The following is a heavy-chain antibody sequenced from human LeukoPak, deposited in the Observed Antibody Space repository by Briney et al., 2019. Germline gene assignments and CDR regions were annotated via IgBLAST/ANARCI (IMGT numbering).Heavy chain of an antibody. CDR1: GFTFSSYS. Sequence: GGSLRLSCAASGFTFSSYSMNWVRQAPGKGLEWVSSISSSSSYIYYADSVKGRFTISRDNVKSSLYLQMNSLRAEDTAVYYCARDRWLQFEAGYLDQWGQGTLVTVSS. D-gene: IGHD5-24*01. V-gene: IGHV3-21*01. CDR2: ISSSSSYI. J-gene: IGHJ4*02. CDR3: ARDRWLQFEAGYLDQ.